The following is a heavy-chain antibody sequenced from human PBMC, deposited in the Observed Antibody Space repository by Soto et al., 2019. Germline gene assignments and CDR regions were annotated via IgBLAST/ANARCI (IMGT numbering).Heavy chain of an antibody. D-gene: IGHD3-16*02. CDR2: IIPIFGTA. J-gene: IGHJ4*02. CDR3: AREQLMITFGGVIAQEYYFDY. V-gene: IGHV1-69*06. Sequence: SVKVSCKASGGTFSSYAISWVRQAPGQGLEWMGGIIPIFGTANYAQKFQGRVTITADKSTSTAYMGLSSLRSEDTAVYYCAREQLMITFGGVIAQEYYFDYWGQGTLVTVSS. CDR1: GGTFSSYA.